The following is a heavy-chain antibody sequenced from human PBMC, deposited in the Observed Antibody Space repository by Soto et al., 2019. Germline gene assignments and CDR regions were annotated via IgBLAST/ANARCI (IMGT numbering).Heavy chain of an antibody. CDR2: INPNSGGT. CDR1: GDTFTNFG. CDR3: ARAGPRYAPFDY. J-gene: IGHJ4*02. V-gene: IGHV1-2*04. Sequence: GASVKVSCKACGDTFTNFGISWVRQAPGQGLEWMGWINPNSGGTNYAQKFQGWVTMTRDTSISTAYMELSRLRSDDTAVYYCARAGPRYAPFDYWGQGTLVTVSS. D-gene: IGHD2-2*01.